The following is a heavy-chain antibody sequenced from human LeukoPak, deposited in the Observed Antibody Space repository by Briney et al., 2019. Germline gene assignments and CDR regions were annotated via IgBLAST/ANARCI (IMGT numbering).Heavy chain of an antibody. CDR3: ATRRGSYCDWYFDL. J-gene: IGHJ2*01. CDR1: GYTFTSYD. CDR2: MNPNSGNT. D-gene: IGHD1-26*01. V-gene: IGHV1-8*01. Sequence: ASVKVSCKASGYTFTSYDINWVRQATGQGLEWMGWMNPNSGNTGYAQKFQGRVTMTRNTSISTAYMELSSLRSEDTAVYYCATRRGSYCDWYFDLWGRGTLVTVSS.